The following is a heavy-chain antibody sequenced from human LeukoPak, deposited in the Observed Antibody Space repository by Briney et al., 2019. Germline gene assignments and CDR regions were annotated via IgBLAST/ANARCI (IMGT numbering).Heavy chain of an antibody. CDR3: ARADIVVVPAADPLDS. Sequence: GASVKVSCKTSGYRFTAYYMHWVRQAPGQGLEWIGWVNPNSGDTNYAQKLQGRVTMTGDTSTSTVYMQLSRLRHDDTAVYYCARADIVVVPAADPLDSWGQGTLVIVSS. J-gene: IGHJ4*02. CDR2: VNPNSGDT. CDR1: GYRFTAYY. D-gene: IGHD2-2*01. V-gene: IGHV1-2*02.